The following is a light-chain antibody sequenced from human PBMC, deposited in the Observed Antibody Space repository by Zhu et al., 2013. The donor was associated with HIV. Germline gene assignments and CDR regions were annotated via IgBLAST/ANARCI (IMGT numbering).Light chain of an antibody. CDR1: QNVTSRY. V-gene: IGKV3D-20*01. J-gene: IGKJ4*01. Sequence: DIVLTQSPAILSLSPGERATLSCGASQNVTSRYLAWYQQRPGLAPRLLIYDASSRATGIPDRFRGSGSGTDFTLTISRLDPDDFAVYHCQQYARSPFTFGGGTKVEMK. CDR3: QQYARSPFT. CDR2: DAS.